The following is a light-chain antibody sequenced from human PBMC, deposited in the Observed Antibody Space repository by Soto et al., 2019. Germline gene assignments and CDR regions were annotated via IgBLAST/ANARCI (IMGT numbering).Light chain of an antibody. Sequence: DIQLTQSPSSVSASVGDRVTIICRASQHSNNWLAWYQKKPGKAPQLLVYATTSLQSGVPSRFSGSGSGTEFTLTISSLQPEDFATYYCQQANTFTFGGGTRVEIK. CDR1: QHSNNW. CDR2: ATT. CDR3: QQANTFT. J-gene: IGKJ4*01. V-gene: IGKV1-12*02.